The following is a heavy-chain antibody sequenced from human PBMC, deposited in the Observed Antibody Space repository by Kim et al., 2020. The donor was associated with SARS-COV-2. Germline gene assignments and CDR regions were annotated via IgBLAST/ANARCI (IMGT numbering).Heavy chain of an antibody. D-gene: IGHD6-13*01. Sequence: GGSLRLSCAASGFTFSSYGMHWVRQAPGKGLEWVAVIWYDGSNKYYADSVKGRFTISRDNSKNTLYLQMNSLRAEDTAVYYCARGSSSWRAKYNWFDPWGQGTLVTVSS. CDR1: GFTFSSYG. J-gene: IGHJ5*02. CDR2: IWYDGSNK. CDR3: ARGSSSWRAKYNWFDP. V-gene: IGHV3-33*01.